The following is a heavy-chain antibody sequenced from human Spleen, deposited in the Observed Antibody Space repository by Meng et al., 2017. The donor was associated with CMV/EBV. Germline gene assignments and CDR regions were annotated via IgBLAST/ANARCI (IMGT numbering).Heavy chain of an antibody. D-gene: IGHD6-13*01. CDR3: ARETAAVSYNWFDP. Sequence: QGQLQQWGAGLLKPSETLSLTCAVYGGSFSGYYWSWIRQPPGKGLEWIGEINHSGSTNYNPSLKSRVTISVDTSKNQFSLKLSSVTAADTAVYYCARETAAVSYNWFDPRGQGTLVTVSS. V-gene: IGHV4-34*01. CDR1: GGSFSGYY. J-gene: IGHJ5*02. CDR2: INHSGST.